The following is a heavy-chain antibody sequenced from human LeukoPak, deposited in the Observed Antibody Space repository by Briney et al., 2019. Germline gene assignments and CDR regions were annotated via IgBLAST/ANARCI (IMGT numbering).Heavy chain of an antibody. V-gene: IGHV3-43*02. CDR1: GFTFDDYA. CDR3: PKDIFPIVGATHDAFDI. CDR2: ISGDGGST. D-gene: IGHD1-26*01. J-gene: IGHJ3*02. Sequence: PGGSLRLSCAASGFTFDDYAMHWVRQAPGKGLELVSLISGDGGSTYYEDSVKGRFTISRDNSKNSLYLLMNSLRTEDTALYYCPKDIFPIVGATHDAFDIWGQGTMVTVSS.